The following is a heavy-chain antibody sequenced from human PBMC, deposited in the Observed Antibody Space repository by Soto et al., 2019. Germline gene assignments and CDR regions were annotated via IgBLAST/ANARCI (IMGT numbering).Heavy chain of an antibody. V-gene: IGHV3-66*01. CDR2: IYSDGGT. J-gene: IGHJ4*02. Sequence: PGGSLGLSCAASGFTVSNNYLSWVRQAPGKGLQWVSLIYSDGGTDYAESVKGRFTISRDNSKNTLYLQMNSLKAEDTAIYYCATRMTTAPYWGQGTLVTVSS. CDR3: ATRMTTAPY. CDR1: GFTVSNNY. D-gene: IGHD4-17*01.